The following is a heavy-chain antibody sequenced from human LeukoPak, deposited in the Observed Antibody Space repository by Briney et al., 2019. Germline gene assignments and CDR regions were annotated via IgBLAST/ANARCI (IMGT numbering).Heavy chain of an antibody. Sequence: SETLSLTCTVSGGSINSYYWSWIRQSPGKGLEWIGFIYYSGSTNYNPSLKSRVTISVDTSKNQFSLKLSSVTAADTAVYYCARVVVITTTIYYFDYWGQGTLVTVSS. CDR3: ARVVVITTTIYYFDY. V-gene: IGHV4-59*01. D-gene: IGHD3-22*01. J-gene: IGHJ4*02. CDR1: GGSINSYY. CDR2: IYYSGST.